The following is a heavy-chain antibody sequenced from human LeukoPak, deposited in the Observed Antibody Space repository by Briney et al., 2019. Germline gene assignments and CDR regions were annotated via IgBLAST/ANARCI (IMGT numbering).Heavy chain of an antibody. D-gene: IGHD6-13*01. Sequence: PSETLSLTCTVSGGSISSSSYYWGWLRQPPGKALVWIGSIYYSGNTYYNPSLKSRVTISVDTSKNQCSLKLTSVTAADTAVYYCVALKTGIAAAENWGQGTLVTVSS. CDR2: IYYSGNT. V-gene: IGHV4-39*01. CDR1: GGSISSSSYY. CDR3: VALKTGIAAAEN. J-gene: IGHJ4*02.